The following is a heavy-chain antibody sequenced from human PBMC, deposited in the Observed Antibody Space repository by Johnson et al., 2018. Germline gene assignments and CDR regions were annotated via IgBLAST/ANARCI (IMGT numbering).Heavy chain of an antibody. J-gene: IGHJ6*02. CDR3: ARPYYDFWSGNSHYYNYYGRDV. D-gene: IGHD3-3*01. Sequence: QVQLVQSGGGVVQPGRSLRLSCAASGFPFTNYGMYWVRQAPGKGLEWVAVIWYEASKKYYADSVKGRFTIARANFNNTLYLQMKSLRAEDTAVYYCARPYYDFWSGNSHYYNYYGRDVWGQGTTVTVS. V-gene: IGHV3-33*01. CDR1: GFPFTNYG. CDR2: IWYEASKK.